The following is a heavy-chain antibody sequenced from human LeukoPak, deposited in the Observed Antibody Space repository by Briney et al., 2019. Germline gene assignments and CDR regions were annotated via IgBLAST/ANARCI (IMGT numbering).Heavy chain of an antibody. V-gene: IGHV1-8*01. J-gene: IGHJ5*02. CDR3: ARVDYSGSGSYYGNWFDP. CDR1: GYTFSSYD. CDR2: MNPNSGKT. Sequence: GASVKVSCKASGYTFSSYDINWVRQATEQGLEWMGWMNPNSGKTGYAQKFQGRVTMTSDTSISTAYMELRSLRSEDTAVYYCARVDYSGSGSYYGNWFDPWGQGTLVTVSS. D-gene: IGHD3-10*01.